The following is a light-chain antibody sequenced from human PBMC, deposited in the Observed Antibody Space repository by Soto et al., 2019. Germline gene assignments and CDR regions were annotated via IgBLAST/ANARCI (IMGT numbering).Light chain of an antibody. CDR2: GAS. J-gene: IGKJ2*01. CDR3: QQYNNWPPGYT. CDR1: QSVLSN. V-gene: IGKV3-15*01. Sequence: ELVRTQFPATLSVSPGERATLSSRASQSVLSNLAWYQQKPGQAPRLLIYGASTRATGIPARFSGSGSGTEFALAISSLQSEDFAVYYCQQYNNWPPGYTFGQGTKLEIK.